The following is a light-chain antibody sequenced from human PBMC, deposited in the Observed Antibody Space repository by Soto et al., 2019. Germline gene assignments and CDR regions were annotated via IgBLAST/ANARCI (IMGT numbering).Light chain of an antibody. CDR1: QGIAKY. Sequence: DIQMTQSPSSLSASAGDRVTISCRASQGIAKYVAWYQQAPGKVARLLLYDTSTLRSGVPSRFSGSGSGTDFTLTISSLQPEDVATYYCHQYRWFPPTFGGGTTVEIK. CDR3: HQYRWFPPT. V-gene: IGKV1-27*01. CDR2: DTS. J-gene: IGKJ4*01.